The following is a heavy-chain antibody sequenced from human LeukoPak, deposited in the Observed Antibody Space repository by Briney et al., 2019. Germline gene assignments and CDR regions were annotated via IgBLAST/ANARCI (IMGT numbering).Heavy chain of an antibody. CDR3: AREYYGSGSYYKAWFDP. CDR2: INHSGST. CDR1: GGSFGGYY. D-gene: IGHD3-10*01. Sequence: SETLSLTCAVYGGSFGGYYWSWIRQPPGKGLEWIGEINHSGSTNYNPSLKSRVTISVDTSKNQFSLKLSSVTAADTAVYYCAREYYGSGSYYKAWFDPWGQGTLVTVSS. V-gene: IGHV4-34*01. J-gene: IGHJ5*02.